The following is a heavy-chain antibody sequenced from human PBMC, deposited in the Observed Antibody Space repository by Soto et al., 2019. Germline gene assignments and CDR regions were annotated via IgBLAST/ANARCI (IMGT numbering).Heavy chain of an antibody. CDR3: ARHRYSYGVYYFDY. V-gene: IGHV4-59*08. CDR2: INYSGST. Sequence: SETLSLTCIVSGGSISNYYWSWIRQPPGKGLGWIGYINYSGSTNYNPSLTSRVTISVDTSKNQFSLKLSSVTAADTAVYYCARHRYSYGVYYFDYWGQGTLVTVSS. D-gene: IGHD5-18*01. J-gene: IGHJ4*02. CDR1: GGSISNYY.